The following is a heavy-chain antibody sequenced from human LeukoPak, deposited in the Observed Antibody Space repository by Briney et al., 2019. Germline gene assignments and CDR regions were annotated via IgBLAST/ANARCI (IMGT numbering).Heavy chain of an antibody. CDR3: ARDFWSGQIPGDY. CDR1: GGTFSSYT. V-gene: IGHV1-69*02. CDR2: IIPILGIA. D-gene: IGHD3-3*01. J-gene: IGHJ4*02. Sequence: GASVKLSCKASGGTFSSYTISWVRQAPGQGLEWMGRIIPILGIANYAQKFQGRVTITADKSTSTAYMELSSLRSEDTAVYYCARDFWSGQIPGDYWGQGTLVTVSS.